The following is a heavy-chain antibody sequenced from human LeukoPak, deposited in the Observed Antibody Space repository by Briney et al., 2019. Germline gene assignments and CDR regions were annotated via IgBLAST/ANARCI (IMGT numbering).Heavy chain of an antibody. V-gene: IGHV1-8*01. J-gene: IGHJ3*02. CDR1: GYTFTSYD. Sequence: GASVKVSCKASGYTFTSYDINWVRQATGQGLEWMGWMNPNSGNTGYAQKFQGRVTMTRNTSISTAYMELGSLRSEDTAVYYCARVNYYDSSGFPAAFDIWGQGTMVTVSS. CDR2: MNPNSGNT. D-gene: IGHD3-22*01. CDR3: ARVNYYDSSGFPAAFDI.